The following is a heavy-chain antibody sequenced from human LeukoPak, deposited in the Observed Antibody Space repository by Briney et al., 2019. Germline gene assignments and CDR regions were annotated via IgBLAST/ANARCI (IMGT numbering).Heavy chain of an antibody. CDR3: ARVGCSGGSCYGPNYYYYGMDV. CDR1: GFTFSSYG. CDR2: ISYDGSNK. V-gene: IGHV3-30*03. D-gene: IGHD2-15*01. Sequence: GGSLRLSCAASGFTFSSYGMHWVRQAPGKGLEWVAVISYDGSNKYYADSVKGRFTISRDNSKNTLYLQMNSLRAEDTAVYYCARVGCSGGSCYGPNYYYYGMDVWGQGTTVTVSS. J-gene: IGHJ6*02.